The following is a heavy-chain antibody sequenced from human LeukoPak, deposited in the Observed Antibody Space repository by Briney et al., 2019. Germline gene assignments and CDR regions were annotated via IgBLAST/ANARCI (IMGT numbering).Heavy chain of an antibody. D-gene: IGHD4-23*01. CDR1: GGSISSSSYY. V-gene: IGHV4-39*07. CDR3: ARGEEAVVTPFDY. J-gene: IGHJ4*02. Sequence: SETLSLTCTVSGGSISSSSYYWGWIRQPPGKGLEWIGSIYYSGSTYYNPSLKSRVTISVDTSKNQFSLKLSSVTAADTAVYYCARGEEAVVTPFDYWGQGTLVTVSS. CDR2: IYYSGST.